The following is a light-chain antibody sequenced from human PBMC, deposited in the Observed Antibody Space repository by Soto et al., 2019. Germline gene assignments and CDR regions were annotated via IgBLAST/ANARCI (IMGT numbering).Light chain of an antibody. J-gene: IGKJ1*01. CDR3: QQFNSYTWT. Sequence: DIQITQSPSIVSASVGDRVTIPCRASQTISSWLAWYQQRPGKAPILLIYAASHLESGVPLRVSGSGAGTEFTLTIDSLQPADFETDYCQQFNSYTWTFGQGTKVDIK. V-gene: IGKV1-5*01. CDR1: QTISSW. CDR2: AAS.